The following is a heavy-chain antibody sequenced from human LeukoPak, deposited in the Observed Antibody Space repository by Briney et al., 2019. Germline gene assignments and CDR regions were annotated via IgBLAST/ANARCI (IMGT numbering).Heavy chain of an antibody. D-gene: IGHD3-3*01. CDR2: IRSKAYGGTT. CDR1: GFTFGDYA. Sequence: PGRSLRLSCTASGFTFGDYAMSWVRQAPGKGLEWVGFIRSKAYGGTTEYAASVKGRFTISRDDSKSIAYLQMNSLKTEDTAVYYCTRDGYGFWSGYYTPGYWGQGTLVTVSS. V-gene: IGHV3-49*04. CDR3: TRDGYGFWSGYYTPGY. J-gene: IGHJ4*02.